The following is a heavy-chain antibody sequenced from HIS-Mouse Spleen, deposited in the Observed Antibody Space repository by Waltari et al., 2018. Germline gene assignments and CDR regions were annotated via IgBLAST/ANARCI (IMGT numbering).Heavy chain of an antibody. V-gene: IGHV4-38-2*02. CDR3: ARRSIDYSNYYFDY. Sequence: QVQLQESGPGLVKPSETLSLTCTVSGYSISSGSSWGWLRQPPGKGLEWIGSIYHSGSTYYNPSLKSRVTISVDTSKNQFSLKLSSVTAADTAVYYCARRSIDYSNYYFDYWGQGTLVTVSS. CDR1: GYSISSGSS. J-gene: IGHJ4*02. D-gene: IGHD4-4*01. CDR2: IYHSGST.